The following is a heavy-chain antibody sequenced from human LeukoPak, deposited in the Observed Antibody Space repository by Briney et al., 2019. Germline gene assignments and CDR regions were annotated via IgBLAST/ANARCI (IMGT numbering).Heavy chain of an antibody. V-gene: IGHV1-2*04. CDR1: GYIFTGYF. Sequence: ASVKVSCKASGYIFTGYFMHWVRQAPGQGLEWMGWINPDSGGTNYAQKFRGWVTMTRDTSISTAYMEVSRLTSDDTAVYYCARASFDLYDSSDYYYDYWGQGTLVIVSS. J-gene: IGHJ4*02. D-gene: IGHD3-22*01. CDR2: INPDSGGT. CDR3: ARASFDLYDSSDYYYDY.